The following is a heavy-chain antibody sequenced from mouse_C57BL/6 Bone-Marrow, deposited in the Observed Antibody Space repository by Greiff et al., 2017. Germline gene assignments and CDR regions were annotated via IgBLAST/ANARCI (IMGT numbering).Heavy chain of an antibody. V-gene: IGHV1-55*01. J-gene: IGHJ1*03. CDR3: ARVTYGSSYELPYWYFDV. D-gene: IGHD1-1*01. Sequence: QVQLQQPGAELVKPGASVKMSCKASGYTFTSYWITWVKQRPGQGLEWIGDIYPGSGSTNYNEKFKSKATLTVDTSSSTAYMQLSSLTSEDSAVYYCARVTYGSSYELPYWYFDVWGTGTTVTVSS. CDR1: GYTFTSYW. CDR2: IYPGSGST.